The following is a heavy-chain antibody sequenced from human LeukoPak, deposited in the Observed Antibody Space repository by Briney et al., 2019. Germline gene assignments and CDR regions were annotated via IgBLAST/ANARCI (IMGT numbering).Heavy chain of an antibody. CDR3: GSGYYFDY. CDR1: GFTFSDYY. J-gene: IGHJ4*02. D-gene: IGHD3-22*01. Sequence: GGSLRLSCAASGFTFSDYYVSWIRQAPGKGLEWVSYISHSGSSTYYADSVKGRFTISRDNAKNSLYLQMNNLRAEDTAVYYCGSGYYFDYWGQGTLVTASS. V-gene: IGHV3-11*04. CDR2: ISHSGSST.